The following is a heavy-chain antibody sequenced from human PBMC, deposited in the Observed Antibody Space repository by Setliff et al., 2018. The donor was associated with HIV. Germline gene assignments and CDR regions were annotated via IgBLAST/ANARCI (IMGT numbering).Heavy chain of an antibody. J-gene: IGHJ3*02. CDR1: GFTFSSYV. D-gene: IGHD3-22*01. CDR3: ARAMVPDSSGYYRPPAFDI. Sequence: GGSLRLSCSASGFTFSSYVMHWVRQAPGKGLEYVSAISSNGGSTYYADSVKGRFTISRDNVKNSLYLQMNSLRAEDTAVYYCARAMVPDSSGYYRPPAFDIWGQGTMVTVSS. V-gene: IGHV3-64*04. CDR2: ISSNGGST.